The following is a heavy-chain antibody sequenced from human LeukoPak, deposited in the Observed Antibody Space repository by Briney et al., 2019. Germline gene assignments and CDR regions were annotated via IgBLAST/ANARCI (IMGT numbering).Heavy chain of an antibody. D-gene: IGHD3-22*01. J-gene: IGHJ4*02. Sequence: ASVKVSCKASGYTFTSYYMHWVRQAPGQGLEWMGIINPSGGSTSYAQKFQGRVTMTRDMSTSTAYMELRSLRSDDTAVYYCARHGRVYDSSGYYTPGGVHFDYWGQGTLVTVSS. V-gene: IGHV1-46*01. CDR3: ARHGRVYDSSGYYTPGGVHFDY. CDR2: INPSGGST. CDR1: GYTFTSYY.